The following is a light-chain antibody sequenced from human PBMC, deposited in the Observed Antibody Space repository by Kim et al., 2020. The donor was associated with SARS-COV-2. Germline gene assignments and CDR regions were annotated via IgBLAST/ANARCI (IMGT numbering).Light chain of an antibody. V-gene: IGKV1-5*03. CDR1: QSIGSR. J-gene: IGKJ2*01. CDR2: KAS. Sequence: DIQMTQSPSTLSASVGDRVTITCRASQSIGSRLAWYQQKPGKAPKLLIYKASNLESGVPSRFSGSGSGSEFTLTVSSLQPDDFATYHCQQYDSDPYTFGQGTKLEI. CDR3: QQYDSDPYT.